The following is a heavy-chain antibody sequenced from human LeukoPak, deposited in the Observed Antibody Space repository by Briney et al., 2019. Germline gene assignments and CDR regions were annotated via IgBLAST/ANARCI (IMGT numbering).Heavy chain of an antibody. Sequence: GGSLRLSCAASGFTFSSYWMSWVRQAPGKGLEWVANIKQDGSEKYYVDSVKGRFTISRDNAKHSLYLQMNSLRAEDTAVYYCAREDYGGNSGNFDYWGQGTLVTVSS. D-gene: IGHD4-23*01. J-gene: IGHJ4*02. CDR3: AREDYGGNSGNFDY. CDR1: GFTFSSYW. V-gene: IGHV3-7*01. CDR2: IKQDGSEK.